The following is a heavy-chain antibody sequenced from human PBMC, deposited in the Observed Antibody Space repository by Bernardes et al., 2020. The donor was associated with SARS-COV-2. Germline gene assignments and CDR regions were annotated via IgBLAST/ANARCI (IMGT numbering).Heavy chain of an antibody. J-gene: IGHJ3*01. CDR1: GFTFSNAW. Sequence: SLRLSCAASGFTFSNAWMNWVRQAPGKGLEWVGHIKRKTDGGTTDYAAPVKGRFTISGDDSKNTMYLQMNSLKTEDTAVYYCARDVGGTDWRFGFDVWGPGTMVHVSS. CDR2: IKRKTDGGTT. D-gene: IGHD3-9*01. CDR3: ARDVGGTDWRFGFDV. V-gene: IGHV3-15*07.